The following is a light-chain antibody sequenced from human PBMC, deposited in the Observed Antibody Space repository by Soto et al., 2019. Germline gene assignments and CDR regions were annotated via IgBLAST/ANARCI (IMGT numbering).Light chain of an antibody. CDR2: STN. Sequence: QTVVTQEPSLSVSPGGTVTLTCAVSSGSVSPSYYPSWYQQTPGQAPRTLISSTNTRSSGVPDRFSGSILGNKAALIITGAQADDESDYYCVLYMGNGISVFGGGTKVTVL. V-gene: IGLV8-61*01. CDR3: VLYMGNGISV. J-gene: IGLJ2*01. CDR1: SGSVSPSYY.